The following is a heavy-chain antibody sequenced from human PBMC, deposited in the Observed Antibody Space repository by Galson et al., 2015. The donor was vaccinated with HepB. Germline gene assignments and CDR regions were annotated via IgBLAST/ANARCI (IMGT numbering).Heavy chain of an antibody. J-gene: IGHJ4*02. D-gene: IGHD3-22*01. CDR3: ARSLDYYDNSGYQGPSIDH. Sequence: SVKVSCKASGYTFTSYDVTWVRQASGQGLEWMGWMNPNSGNTGYAPKFRGRVTMTADISLSTAYMELGSLTSEDTAFYYCARSLDYYDNSGYQGPSIDHWGQGTLVTVSS. V-gene: IGHV1-8*01. CDR1: GYTFTSYD. CDR2: MNPNSGNT.